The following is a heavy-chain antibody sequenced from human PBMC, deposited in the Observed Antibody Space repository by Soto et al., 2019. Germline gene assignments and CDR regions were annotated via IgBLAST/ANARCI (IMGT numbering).Heavy chain of an antibody. V-gene: IGHV4-4*02. J-gene: IGHJ5*02. Sequence: QVQLRESGPGLVKPSETLSLTCVVSGGSISAAHWWSWVRQTPVKGLEWIGEIYHRGNTNYHPSLKGRFTISIAMPETHFSLTLTSVTAASTAVYYWARGGLTALASAGTPGNCFYPGGQGTLVTVSS. CDR1: GGSISAAHW. CDR2: IYHRGNT. CDR3: ARGGLTALASAGTPGNCFYP. D-gene: IGHD6-13*01.